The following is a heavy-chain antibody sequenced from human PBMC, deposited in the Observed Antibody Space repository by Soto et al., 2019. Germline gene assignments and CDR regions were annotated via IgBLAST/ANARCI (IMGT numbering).Heavy chain of an antibody. J-gene: IGHJ4*02. CDR2: INAGNGNT. D-gene: IGHD2-15*01. V-gene: IGHV1-3*01. Sequence: QVQLVQSGAEVKKPGASVKVSCKASGYTFTSYAMHWVRQAPGQRLEWMGWINAGNGNTKYSQKFQGRVTITRDTSASTAYMELSSLRSEDTAVYYCARVVLRGGLHFDYWGQGTLVAVSS. CDR1: GYTFTSYA. CDR3: ARVVLRGGLHFDY.